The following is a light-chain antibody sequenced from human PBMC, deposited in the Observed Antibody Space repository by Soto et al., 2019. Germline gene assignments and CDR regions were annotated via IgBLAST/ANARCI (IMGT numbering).Light chain of an antibody. CDR1: SSNIGAGYH. V-gene: IGLV1-40*01. J-gene: IGLJ1*01. CDR2: GDS. CDR3: QSSDRRLSGSDV. Sequence: QSVLTQLPSVSGAPGQRVTISCTGSSSNIGAGYHVHWYQQLPGAAPKLLIFGDSNRPSGVPDRFSGSKSGTSASLAITGLQADDEADYYCQSSDRRLSGSDVFGTGTKVTVL.